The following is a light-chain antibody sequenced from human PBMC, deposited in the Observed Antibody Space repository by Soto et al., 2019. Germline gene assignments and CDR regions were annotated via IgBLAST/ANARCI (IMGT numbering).Light chain of an antibody. J-gene: IGKJ1*01. CDR1: QSVLYSSNNKNY. CDR2: WAS. CDR3: WGPWT. Sequence: DIVMTQSPDSLAVSLGERATINCKSSQSVLYSSNNKNYLAWYQQKPGQPPKLLIYWASTRESGVPDRFSGSGSGTDLTLTISSLHAEDVPVYYCWGPWTFGQGTKVEIK. V-gene: IGKV4-1*01.